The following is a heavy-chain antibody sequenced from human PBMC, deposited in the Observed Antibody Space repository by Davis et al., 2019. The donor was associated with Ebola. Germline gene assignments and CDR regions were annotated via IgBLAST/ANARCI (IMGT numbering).Heavy chain of an antibody. CDR1: GYTFTGYY. J-gene: IGHJ5*02. V-gene: IGHV1-2*04. Sequence: ASVKVSCKASGYTFTGYYMHWVRQAPGQGLEWMGWINPNSGGTNYAQKFQGWVTMTRDTPISTAYMELSRLRSDDTAVYYCARDSSLATTSWFDPWGQGTLVTVSS. CDR3: ARDSSLATTSWFDP. CDR2: INPNSGGT. D-gene: IGHD4-11*01.